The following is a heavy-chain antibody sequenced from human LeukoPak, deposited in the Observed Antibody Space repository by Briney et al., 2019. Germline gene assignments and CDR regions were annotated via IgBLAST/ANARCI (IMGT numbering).Heavy chain of an antibody. Sequence: GASVKVSCKASGYTLTSYGINWMRQAPGQGLEWMGWISAYNGNTKYAQKFQGRVTMTTDTSTSTAYMEVRSLRSDDTAVYYCARGREWGYCSGDSCSYYFDYWGQGTLVTVSS. CDR3: ARGREWGYCSGDSCSYYFDY. J-gene: IGHJ4*02. CDR2: ISAYNGNT. CDR1: GYTLTSYG. D-gene: IGHD2-15*01. V-gene: IGHV1-18*01.